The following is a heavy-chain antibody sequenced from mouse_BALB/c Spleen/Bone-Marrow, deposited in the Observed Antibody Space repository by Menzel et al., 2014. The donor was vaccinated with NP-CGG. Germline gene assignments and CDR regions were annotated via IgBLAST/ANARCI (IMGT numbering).Heavy chain of an antibody. J-gene: IGHJ3*01. V-gene: IGHV1-69*02. CDR2: IYPSDSYT. Sequence: QVQLQQSGAELVRPGASVKLSCKASGYTFTSYWINWVKQRPGQGLEWIGNIYPSDSYTNYNQKFKDKATLTVDKSSSTAYMQLSSPTSEDSAVYYCTSGNYAYWGQGTLATVSA. CDR3: TSGNYAY. D-gene: IGHD2-1*01. CDR1: GYTFTSYW.